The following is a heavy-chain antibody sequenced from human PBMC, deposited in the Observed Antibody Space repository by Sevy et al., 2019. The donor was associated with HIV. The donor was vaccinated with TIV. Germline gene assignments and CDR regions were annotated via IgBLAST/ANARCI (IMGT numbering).Heavy chain of an antibody. CDR2: INSDGSST. J-gene: IGHJ4*02. CDR3: ARSYDFWSGYYGPDY. D-gene: IGHD3-3*01. V-gene: IGHV3-74*01. Sequence: GGSLRLSCAASGFTFSSYWMHWVRQAPGKGLVWVSRINSDGSSTSYADSVKGRFTISRDNAKNTLYLQMNSLRAEETAVYYCARSYDFWSGYYGPDYWGQGTLVTVSS. CDR1: GFTFSSYW.